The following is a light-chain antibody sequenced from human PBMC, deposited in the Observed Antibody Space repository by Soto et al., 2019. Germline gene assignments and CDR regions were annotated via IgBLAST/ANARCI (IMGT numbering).Light chain of an antibody. CDR1: SSDVGGYNY. CDR3: SSYTTSSTPVV. J-gene: IGLJ1*01. CDR2: DVN. Sequence: QSVLTQPASVSGSPGQSITISCTGTSSDVGGYNYVSWYQQHPGKAPKLMIYDVNNRPSGVSNRFSGSKSGNTASLTISGLQAEHEADYFCSSYTTSSTPVVFGTGTKVTVL. V-gene: IGLV2-14*01.